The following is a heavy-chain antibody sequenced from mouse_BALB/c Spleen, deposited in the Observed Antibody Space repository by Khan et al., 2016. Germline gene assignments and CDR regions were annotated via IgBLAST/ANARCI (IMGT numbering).Heavy chain of an antibody. V-gene: IGHV1-7*01. CDR3: ASYYYGSSYAMDY. CDR1: GYTFTSYW. D-gene: IGHD1-1*01. J-gene: IGHJ4*01. Sequence: VELKQSGAELAKPGASVKMSCKASGYTFTSYWMHWVKQRPGQGLEWIGYINPSTGYTEYNQKFKDKATLTADKSSSTAYMQLSSLTSEDSAVYYCASYYYGSSYAMDYWGQGTSVTVSS. CDR2: INPSTGYT.